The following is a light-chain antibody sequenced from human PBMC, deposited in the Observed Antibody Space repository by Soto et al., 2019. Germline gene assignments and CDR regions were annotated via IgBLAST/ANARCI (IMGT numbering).Light chain of an antibody. V-gene: IGLV2-14*01. CDR1: SSDVGGYNY. J-gene: IGLJ1*01. Sequence: VLTQPASVSGSPGQSITISCTGTSSDVGGYNYVSWYQQHPGKAPKIIIYEVTNRPSGVSNRFSGSKSGNTASLTISGLQAEDDADYYCSSFTSRFTFNYIFGTGTKVTVL. CDR3: SSFTSRFTFNYI. CDR2: EVT.